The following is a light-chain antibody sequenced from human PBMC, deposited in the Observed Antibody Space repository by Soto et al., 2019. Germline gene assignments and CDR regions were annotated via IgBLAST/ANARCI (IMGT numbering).Light chain of an antibody. Sequence: ETVMTQSPATLSVSPGERATLSCRASQSVSSKLALYQQKPGQAPRLLIYGASTRATGIPARFSGSGSGTEFTLSISSLQSEDSAVYYCQQYNNWPPITFGQGTRLEIK. V-gene: IGKV3D-15*01. CDR1: QSVSSK. J-gene: IGKJ5*01. CDR3: QQYNNWPPIT. CDR2: GAS.